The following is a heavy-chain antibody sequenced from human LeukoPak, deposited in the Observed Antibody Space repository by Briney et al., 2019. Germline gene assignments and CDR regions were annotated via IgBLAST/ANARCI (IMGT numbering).Heavy chain of an antibody. CDR2: ISWNSDRT. J-gene: IGHJ4*02. Sequence: QAGGSLRLSCAASGFTFDECDMHWVRQAPGKAVEWVSGISWNSDRTAYTDSVKGRFTSSRDNAKNSLYLQMNSLRPEDMALYYCVKDRGAFGELLWVDYWGQGTLVTVSS. CDR3: VKDRGAFGELLWVDY. V-gene: IGHV3-9*03. D-gene: IGHD3-10*01. CDR1: GFTFDECD.